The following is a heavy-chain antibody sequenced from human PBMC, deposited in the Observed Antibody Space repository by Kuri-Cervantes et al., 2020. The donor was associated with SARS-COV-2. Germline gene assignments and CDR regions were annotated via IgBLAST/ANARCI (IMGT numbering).Heavy chain of an antibody. J-gene: IGHJ3*02. V-gene: IGHV3-48*04. Sequence: GESLKISCAASGFTFSSYGMNWVRQAPGKGLEWVSYISSSSTIYYADSVKGRFTISRDNAKNSLYLQMNSLRAEDTAVYYCARERGAFDIWGQGTMVTVSS. CDR1: GFTFSSYG. CDR2: ISSSSTI. CDR3: ARERGAFDI.